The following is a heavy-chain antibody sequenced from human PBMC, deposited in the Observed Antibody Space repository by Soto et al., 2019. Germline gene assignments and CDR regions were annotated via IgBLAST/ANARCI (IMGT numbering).Heavy chain of an antibody. J-gene: IGHJ4*02. CDR1: VDSVSSNSAA. V-gene: IGHV6-1*01. Sequence: SQTLSLTCAISVDSVSSNSAAWDLISQSPSRGLEWLGRTYYRSKWYKDYAVSVKSRITINPDTSKNQFSLQLNSVTPEDTAVSYCARGDSSGWFWVGVDFWGQGNTVAVTS. CDR2: TYYRSKWYK. CDR3: ARGDSSGWFWVGVDF. D-gene: IGHD6-19*01.